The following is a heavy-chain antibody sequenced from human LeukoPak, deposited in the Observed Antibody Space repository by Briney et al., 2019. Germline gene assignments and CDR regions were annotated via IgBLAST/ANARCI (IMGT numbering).Heavy chain of an antibody. CDR2: IIPIFGTA. D-gene: IGHD6-13*01. Sequence: ASVKVSCKASGGTFSSYAISWVRQAPGQGLEWMGGIIPIFGTANYAQKCQGRVTITTDESTSTAYMELSSLRSEDTAVYYCARVRGGAAAGIHYWGQGTLVTVSS. V-gene: IGHV1-69*05. J-gene: IGHJ4*02. CDR1: GGTFSSYA. CDR3: ARVRGGAAAGIHY.